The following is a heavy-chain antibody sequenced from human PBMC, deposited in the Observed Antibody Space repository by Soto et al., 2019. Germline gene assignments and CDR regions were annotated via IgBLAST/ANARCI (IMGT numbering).Heavy chain of an antibody. J-gene: IGHJ4*02. Sequence: QVYLQESGPGLVKPSQTLSLTCTVSGASISVHTYYWSWVRQLPGKGLESIGHIYNTGSTYYNPSLKSRVTISLDTSKNQFALKLNSVTAADTAVYYCARDAGGGTGSYYRYFDHWGQGILVTVSS. V-gene: IGHV4-31*03. CDR1: GASISVHTYY. D-gene: IGHD3-10*01. CDR2: IYNTGST. CDR3: ARDAGGGTGSYYRYFDH.